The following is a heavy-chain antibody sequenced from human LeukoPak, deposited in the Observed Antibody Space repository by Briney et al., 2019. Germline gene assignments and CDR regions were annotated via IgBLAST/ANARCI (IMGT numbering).Heavy chain of an antibody. Sequence: ASVKVSCKASGYTFTSYYMHWVRQAPGQGLEWMGIINPSGGSTSYAQKFQERVTITRDMSTSTAYMELSSLRSEDTAVYYCARGTDSSGYYDAFDIWGQGTMVTVSS. J-gene: IGHJ3*02. D-gene: IGHD3-22*01. CDR3: ARGTDSSGYYDAFDI. CDR2: INPSGGST. CDR1: GYTFTSYY. V-gene: IGHV1-46*01.